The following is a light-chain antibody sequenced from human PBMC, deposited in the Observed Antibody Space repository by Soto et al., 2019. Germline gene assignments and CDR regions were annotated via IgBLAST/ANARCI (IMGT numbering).Light chain of an antibody. Sequence: NFMLTQPHSVSESPGKTVTISCTRSSGSIASNYVQWYQQRPGSAPTTVIYEDNQRPSGVPDRFSGSIDSSSNSASLTISGLKTEDEAYYYCQSHDIRNYVFGTGTKVNVL. CDR1: SGSIASNY. J-gene: IGLJ1*01. CDR2: EDN. V-gene: IGLV6-57*04. CDR3: QSHDIRNYV.